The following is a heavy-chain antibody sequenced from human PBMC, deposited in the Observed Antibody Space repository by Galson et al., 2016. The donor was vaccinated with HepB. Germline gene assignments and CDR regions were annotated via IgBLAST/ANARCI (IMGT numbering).Heavy chain of an antibody. CDR3: ARDGGITGTTDWFDP. J-gene: IGHJ5*02. D-gene: IGHD1-7*01. Sequence: SLRLSCAASGFIFSSYGMHWVRQAPGKGLEWVAVISYDGSNRYYADSVKGRFTISRDNAKNTLYLQMNSLRAEDTAVYYCARDGGITGTTDWFDPWGQGTLVTVSS. CDR2: ISYDGSNR. V-gene: IGHV3-30*03. CDR1: GFIFSSYG.